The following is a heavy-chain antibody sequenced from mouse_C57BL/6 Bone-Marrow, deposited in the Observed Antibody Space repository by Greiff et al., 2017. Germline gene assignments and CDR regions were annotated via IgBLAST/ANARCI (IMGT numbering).Heavy chain of an antibody. D-gene: IGHD2-2*01. CDR2: IYPRSGNT. V-gene: IGHV1-81*01. CDR3: ARSGYHEGYGDV. J-gene: IGHJ1*03. Sequence: VQLQQSGAELARPGASVKLSCKASGYTFTSYGISWVKQRTGQGLEWIGEIYPRSGNTYYNEKFKGKATLTADKSSSTAYMELRSLTSEDSAVYFCARSGYHEGYGDVGGTGTTVTVSS. CDR1: GYTFTSYG.